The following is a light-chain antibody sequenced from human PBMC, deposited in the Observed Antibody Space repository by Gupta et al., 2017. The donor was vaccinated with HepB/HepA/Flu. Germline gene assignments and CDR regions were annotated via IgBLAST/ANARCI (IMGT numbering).Light chain of an antibody. V-gene: IGLV1-47*01. CDR2: RNI. CDR3: SAWDASMSGSGV. J-gene: IGLJ2*01. CDR1: SSNIGSNY. Sequence: QSVLTQPPSASGTPGQTVTISCSGSSSNIGSNYVYWYQQLPGTAPKLLINRNIQRPSGVPDRFSCATSCTTASPVTSGRRSEDEADYYCSAWDASMSGSGVFGGGTKLTVL.